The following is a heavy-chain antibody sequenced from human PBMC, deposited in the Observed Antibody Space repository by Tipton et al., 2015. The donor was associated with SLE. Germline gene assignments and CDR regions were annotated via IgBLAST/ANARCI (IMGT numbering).Heavy chain of an antibody. CDR3: AKAGYGGWYYFDY. D-gene: IGHD6-19*01. CDR2: IYSGGST. V-gene: IGHV3-66*02. Sequence: SLRLSCAASGFTVSSNYMSWVRQAPGKGLEWVSVIYSGGSTYYADSVKGRFTISRDNSKNTLYLQMNSLRAEDTAVYYCAKAGYGGWYYFDYWGQGTLVTVSS. CDR1: GFTVSSNY. J-gene: IGHJ4*02.